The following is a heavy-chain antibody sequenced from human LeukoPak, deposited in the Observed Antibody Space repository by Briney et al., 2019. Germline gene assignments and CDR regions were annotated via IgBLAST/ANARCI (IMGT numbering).Heavy chain of an antibody. CDR3: ARGQKRRQGIAAASFDY. J-gene: IGHJ4*02. V-gene: IGHV4-30-4*01. CDR1: GGSISSGDYY. CDR2: IYYSGST. Sequence: SETLSLTCTVSGGSISSGDYYWNWIRQPPGKGLEWIGYIYYSGSTYYNPSLKSRVTISVDTSKNQFSLKLSSVTAADTAVYYCARGQKRRQGIAAASFDYWGQGTLVTVSS. D-gene: IGHD6-13*01.